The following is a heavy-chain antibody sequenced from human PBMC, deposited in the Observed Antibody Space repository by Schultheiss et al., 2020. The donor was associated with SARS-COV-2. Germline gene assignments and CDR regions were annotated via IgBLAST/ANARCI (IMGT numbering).Heavy chain of an antibody. D-gene: IGHD2-2*01. J-gene: IGHJ4*02. CDR3: AGGRLTTSDY. CDR2: ISGSGGST. Sequence: GESLKISCAASGFTFSSYAMSWVRQAPGKGLEWVSAISGSGGSTYYADSVKGRFTISRDNAKNSLYLQMNSLRAEDTAVYYCAGGRLTTSDYWGQGTLVTVSS. CDR1: GFTFSSYA. V-gene: IGHV3-23*01.